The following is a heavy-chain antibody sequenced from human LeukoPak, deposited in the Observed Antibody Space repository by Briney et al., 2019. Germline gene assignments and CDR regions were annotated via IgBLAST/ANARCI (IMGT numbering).Heavy chain of an antibody. CDR1: GGSISSSNW. D-gene: IGHD3-10*01. J-gene: IGHJ6*02. Sequence: NPSETLSLTCAVSGGSISSSNWWSWVRQPPGKGLEWIGEIYHSGSTNNNPSLKSRVTISVDKSKNQFSLKLSSVTAADTAVYYCARGIRGVTPYYYYGMDVWGQGTTVTVSS. CDR3: ARGIRGVTPYYYYGMDV. V-gene: IGHV4-4*02. CDR2: IYHSGST.